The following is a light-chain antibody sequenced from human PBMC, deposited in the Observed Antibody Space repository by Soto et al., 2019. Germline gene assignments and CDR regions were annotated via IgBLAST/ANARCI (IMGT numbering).Light chain of an antibody. CDR2: GAS. CDR3: EQYDTSPYT. CDR1: QSVSSTY. Sequence: EIVLTQSPGTLSLSPGERATLSCRASQSVSSTYLIWYQQKPGQAPRLLIYGASSRATGVPDRFSGGGSGTDFTLTISRLEPEDFAVYYCEQYDTSPYTFGQGTKLEIK. V-gene: IGKV3-20*01. J-gene: IGKJ2*01.